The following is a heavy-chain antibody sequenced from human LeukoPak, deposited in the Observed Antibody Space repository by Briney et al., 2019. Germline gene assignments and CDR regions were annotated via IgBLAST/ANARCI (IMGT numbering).Heavy chain of an antibody. J-gene: IGHJ6*02. V-gene: IGHV1-18*01. CDR2: ISAYNGNT. Sequence: WASVKVSCKASGYTFTSYGISWVRQAPGQGLEWMGWISAYNGNTNYAQKLQGRVTMTTDTSTSTAYMELSSLRSEDTAAYYCARNRYCSSTSCPSNYYYYGMDVWGQGTTVTVSS. D-gene: IGHD2-2*01. CDR1: GYTFTSYG. CDR3: ARNRYCSSTSCPSNYYYYGMDV.